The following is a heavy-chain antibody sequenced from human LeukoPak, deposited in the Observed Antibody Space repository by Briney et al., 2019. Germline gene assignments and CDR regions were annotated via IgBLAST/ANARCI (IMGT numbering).Heavy chain of an antibody. J-gene: IGHJ3*02. Sequence: GGSLRLSCAASGFTVSSNYMSWVRQAPGKGLEWVSVIYSGGGTYYADSVKGRFTISRDNSKNTLYLQMNSPRAEDTAVYYCARDYWSTSGYLGAFHIWGQGTMVTVSS. CDR2: IYSGGGT. CDR1: GFTVSSNY. CDR3: ARDYWSTSGYLGAFHI. V-gene: IGHV3-66*01. D-gene: IGHD3-22*01.